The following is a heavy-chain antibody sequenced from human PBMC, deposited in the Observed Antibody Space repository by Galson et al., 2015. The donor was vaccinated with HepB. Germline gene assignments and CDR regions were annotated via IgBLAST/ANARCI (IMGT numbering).Heavy chain of an antibody. D-gene: IGHD2-15*01. J-gene: IGHJ6*02. CDR1: GYTFTDYY. V-gene: IGHV1-69-2*01. CDR3: ARDKKGCCSGGSCLFCYYYYGMDV. CDR2: VDPEDGET. Sequence: VKVSCKVSGYTFTDYYMHWVQQAPGKGLEWMGLVDPEDGETIYAEKFQGRVTITADTSTDTAYMELSSLRSEDTAVYYCARDKKGCCSGGSCLFCYYYYGMDVWGQGTTVTVSS.